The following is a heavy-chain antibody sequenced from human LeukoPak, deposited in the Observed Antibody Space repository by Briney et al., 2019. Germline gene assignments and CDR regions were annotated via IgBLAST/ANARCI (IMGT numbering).Heavy chain of an antibody. V-gene: IGHV3-66*01. Sequence: TGGSLRLSCAASEFSVTSNYMSWVRQAPGKGLEWVSTIHNSGSTYYADSVKGRFTISRDNSKNMLDLQMNSLRAEDTAVYYCVRDRPFERDGSRWSYYYAMDVWGQGTTVTVSS. CDR1: EFSVTSNY. D-gene: IGHD6-13*01. J-gene: IGHJ6*02. CDR3: VRDRPFERDGSRWSYYYAMDV. CDR2: IHNSGST.